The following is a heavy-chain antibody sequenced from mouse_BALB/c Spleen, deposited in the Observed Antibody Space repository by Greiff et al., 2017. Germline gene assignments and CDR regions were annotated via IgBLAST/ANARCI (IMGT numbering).Heavy chain of an antibody. CDR3: ARSERGPAY. CDR2: INPSTGYT. D-gene: IGHD4-1*01. V-gene: IGHV1-7*01. J-gene: IGHJ3*01. Sequence: QVQLQQSGAELAKPGASVKMSCKASGYTFTSYWMHWVKQRPGQGLEWIGYINPSTGYTEYNQKFKDKATLTADKSSSTAYMQLSSLTSEDSAVYYCARSERGPAYWGQGTLVTVSA. CDR1: GYTFTSYW.